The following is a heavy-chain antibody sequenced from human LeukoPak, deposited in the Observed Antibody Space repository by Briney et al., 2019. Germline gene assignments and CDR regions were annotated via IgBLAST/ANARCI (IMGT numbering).Heavy chain of an antibody. Sequence: ASVKVSCKASGYTFTSYDINWVRQATGQGLEWMGWMNPNSGNTGYAQKFQGRVTITRNTSISTAYMELSSLRSEDTAVYYCARGGTSWTYFDYWGQGTLVTVSS. V-gene: IGHV1-8*03. CDR1: GYTFTSYD. CDR2: MNPNSGNT. CDR3: ARGGTSWTYFDY. D-gene: IGHD2-2*01. J-gene: IGHJ4*02.